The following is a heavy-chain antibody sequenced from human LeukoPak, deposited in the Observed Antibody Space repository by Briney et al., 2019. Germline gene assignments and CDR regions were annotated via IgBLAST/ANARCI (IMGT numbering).Heavy chain of an antibody. Sequence: PGGSLRLSCAASGFTFSSYSMNWVRQAPGKGLEWVSSISSSSSDKYYADSVKGRFTFSRANAKNSQYLQMNSLRAEDTAVYYCARGSRGSSTFSYYYYMDVWGKGTTVTVSS. V-gene: IGHV3-21*01. D-gene: IGHD6-6*01. CDR2: ISSSSSDK. CDR3: ARGSRGSSTFSYYYYMDV. J-gene: IGHJ6*03. CDR1: GFTFSSYS.